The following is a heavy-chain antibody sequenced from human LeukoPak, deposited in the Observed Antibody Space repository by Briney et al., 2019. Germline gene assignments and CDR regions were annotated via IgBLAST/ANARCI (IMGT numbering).Heavy chain of an antibody. CDR3: ARSGIAAAGGDFDY. Sequence: GGSLRLSCAASGFTLSSYWMSWVRQAPGKGLEWVANIKQDGSEKYYVDSVKGRFTISRDNAKNSLYLQTNSLRAEDTAVYYCARSGIAAAGGDFDYWGQGTLVTVSS. CDR2: IKQDGSEK. CDR1: GFTLSSYW. D-gene: IGHD6-13*01. V-gene: IGHV3-7*03. J-gene: IGHJ4*02.